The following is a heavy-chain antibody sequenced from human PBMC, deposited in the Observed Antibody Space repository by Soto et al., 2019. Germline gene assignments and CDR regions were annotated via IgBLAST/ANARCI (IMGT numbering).Heavy chain of an antibody. Sequence: QITLKESGPTLVKPTQTLTLTCTFSGFSLSSTRMAVGWIRQPPGKALEWLALIYWGDNKRYSPFLNSRLTITKDTSKNQVVLTMSNMDPVDTARYYCAHIVVAGLGYYFDYWGQGTLVTVSS. CDR1: GFSLSSTRMA. CDR2: IYWGDNK. V-gene: IGHV2-5*02. D-gene: IGHD6-19*01. J-gene: IGHJ4*02. CDR3: AHIVVAGLGYYFDY.